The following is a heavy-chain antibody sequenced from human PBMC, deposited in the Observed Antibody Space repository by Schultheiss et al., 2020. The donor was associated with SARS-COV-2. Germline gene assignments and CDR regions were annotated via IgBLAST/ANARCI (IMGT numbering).Heavy chain of an antibody. V-gene: IGHV3-15*01. CDR3: TTGGWLQFSLGYYYGMDV. CDR2: IKSKTDGGTT. Sequence: GGSLRLSCAASGFTFNKAWMSWVRQAPGKGLEWVGRIKSKTDGGTTDYAAPVKGRFTISRDDSKNTLYLQMNSLKTEDTAVYYCTTGGWLQFSLGYYYGMDVWGQGTTVTVSS. J-gene: IGHJ6*02. D-gene: IGHD5-24*01. CDR1: GFTFNKAW.